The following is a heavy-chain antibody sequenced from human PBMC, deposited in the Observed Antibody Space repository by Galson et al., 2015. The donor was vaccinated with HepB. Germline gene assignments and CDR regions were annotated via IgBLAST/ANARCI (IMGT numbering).Heavy chain of an antibody. V-gene: IGHV3-23*01. Sequence: SLRLSCAASGFTFSSYAMSWVRQAPGKGLEWVSAIRADGGGTYYADSVKGRFTISRDNSKNTLYLQMNSLRAEDTAIYYCAKTTGYGSSWPNDYWGQGTLVTVSS. CDR2: IRADGGGT. CDR1: GFTFSSYA. J-gene: IGHJ4*02. D-gene: IGHD6-13*01. CDR3: AKTTGYGSSWPNDY.